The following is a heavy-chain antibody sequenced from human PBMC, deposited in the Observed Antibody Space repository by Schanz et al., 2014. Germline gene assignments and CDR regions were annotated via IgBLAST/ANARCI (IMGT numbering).Heavy chain of an antibody. J-gene: IGHJ6*02. CDR1: GFTFSDYY. CDR2: ISNSGYTI. CDR3: ARAPPPYSSSPYYWYYGMDV. D-gene: IGHD6-6*01. V-gene: IGHV3-11*01. Sequence: QVQLVESGGGLVKPGGSLRLSCAASGFTFSDYYMNWIRQAPGKGLEWVSYISNSGYTIYYADSVKGRFTISRDNAKTSLYRKRNSLRAEATAVYYCARAPPPYSSSPYYWYYGMDVWGQGTTVTVSS.